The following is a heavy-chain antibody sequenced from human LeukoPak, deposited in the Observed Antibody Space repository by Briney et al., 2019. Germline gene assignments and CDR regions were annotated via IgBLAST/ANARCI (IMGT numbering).Heavy chain of an antibody. D-gene: IGHD1-26*01. CDR3: AKEDGWELLDY. V-gene: IGHV3-7*01. Sequence: GGSLRLSCEASGFTFNSYWMSWVRQAPGKGLEWVAHIKGDGSEKYYVDSVKGRFTISRDNAKNSLSLQMNSLRAEDTAVYYCAKEDGWELLDYWGQGTLVTVSS. CDR2: IKGDGSEK. CDR1: GFTFNSYW. J-gene: IGHJ4*02.